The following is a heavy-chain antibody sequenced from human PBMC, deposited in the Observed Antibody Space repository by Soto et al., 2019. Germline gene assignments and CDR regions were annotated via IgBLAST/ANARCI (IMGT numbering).Heavy chain of an antibody. Sequence: QVQLVQSGAEVKKPGSSVKVSCKASGGTFSSYTISWVRQAPGQGLEWMGRIIPILGIANYAQKFQGRVTITADKSTSTAYMELSSLRSEDTAVYYCAREGQTYYYGSGRDGYYYGMDVWGQGTTVTVSS. CDR1: GGTFSSYT. J-gene: IGHJ6*02. D-gene: IGHD3-10*01. V-gene: IGHV1-69*08. CDR2: IIPILGIA. CDR3: AREGQTYYYGSGRDGYYYGMDV.